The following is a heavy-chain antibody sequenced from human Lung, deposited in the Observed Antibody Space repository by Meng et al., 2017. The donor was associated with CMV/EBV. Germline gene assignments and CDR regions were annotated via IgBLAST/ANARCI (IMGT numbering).Heavy chain of an antibody. Sequence: SXTXSLXXAVYGGSFSGYYWSWIRQPPGKGLEWIGEINHSGSTNYNPSLKSRVTISVDTSKNQFSLKLSSVTAADTAVYYCARALVVPAASLGYWGQGTLVTVSS. CDR1: GGSFSGYY. V-gene: IGHV4-34*01. CDR2: INHSGST. CDR3: ARALVVPAASLGY. D-gene: IGHD2-2*01. J-gene: IGHJ4*02.